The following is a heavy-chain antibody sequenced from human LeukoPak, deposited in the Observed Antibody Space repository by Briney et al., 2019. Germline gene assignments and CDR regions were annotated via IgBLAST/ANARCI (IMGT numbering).Heavy chain of an antibody. CDR1: GSRFTSYW. V-gene: IGHV5-51*01. CDR2: IYPGDSDT. Sequence: GESLKISFKGSGSRFTSYWIGWVRQMPGKGLEWMGIIYPGDSDTRYSPSFQGQVTISADKSISTAYLQWSSLKASDTAMYYCARLAYCGGDCYSASPDYWGQGTLVTVSS. J-gene: IGHJ4*02. D-gene: IGHD2-21*02. CDR3: ARLAYCGGDCYSASPDY.